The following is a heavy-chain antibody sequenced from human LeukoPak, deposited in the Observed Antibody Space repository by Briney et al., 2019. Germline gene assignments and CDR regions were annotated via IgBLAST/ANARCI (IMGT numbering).Heavy chain of an antibody. V-gene: IGHV3-23*01. CDR3: AKDLFGEYNEWYKAGDY. Sequence: PGGSLRLSCAASGFTFSSYAMSWVRQAPGKGLEWVSAISGSGGSTYYADSVKGRFTISRDNSKNTLYLQMNSLRAEDTAVYYCAKDLFGEYNEWYKAGDYWGQGTLVTVSS. CDR1: GFTFSSYA. CDR2: ISGSGGST. J-gene: IGHJ4*02. D-gene: IGHD3-10*02.